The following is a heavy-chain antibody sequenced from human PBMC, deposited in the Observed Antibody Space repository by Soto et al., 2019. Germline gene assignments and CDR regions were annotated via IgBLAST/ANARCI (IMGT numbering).Heavy chain of an antibody. CDR3: ARYVDIVATVPGHYYYGMDG. V-gene: IGHV6-1*01. CDR1: WDSVSSNSAA. Sequence: SQTLSLTCAISWDSVSSNSAAWNWIRQSPSRGLEWLGRTYYRSKWYNDYAVSVKSRITINPDTSKNQFSLQLNSVTPEDTAVYCFARYVDIVATVPGHYYYGMDGFGRRTTVTFCS. D-gene: IGHD5-12*01. J-gene: IGHJ6*01. CDR2: TYYRSKWYN.